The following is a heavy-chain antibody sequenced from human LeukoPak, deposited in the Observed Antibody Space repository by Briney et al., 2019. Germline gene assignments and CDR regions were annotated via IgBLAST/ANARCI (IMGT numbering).Heavy chain of an antibody. CDR3: ARETPPRSSGFVY. D-gene: IGHD6-19*01. CDR2: IYYSGST. CDR1: GGSISSYY. Sequence: SETLSLTCTVSGGSISSYYWSWIRQPPGKGLEWIGYIYYSGSTNYNPSLKSRVTISVDTSKNQFSLKLSSVTAADTAVYYCARETPPRSSGFVYWGQGTLVTVSS. V-gene: IGHV4-59*01. J-gene: IGHJ4*02.